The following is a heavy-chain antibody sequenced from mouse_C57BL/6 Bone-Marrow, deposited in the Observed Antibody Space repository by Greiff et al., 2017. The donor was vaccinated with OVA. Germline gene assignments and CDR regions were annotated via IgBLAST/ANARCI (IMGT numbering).Heavy chain of an antibody. D-gene: IGHD2-5*01. J-gene: IGHJ3*01. CDR2: ISTYYGDA. Sequence: QVQLQQSGPELVRPGVSVKISCKGSGYTFTDYAMHWVKQSNAKSLEWIGVISTYYGDASYNQKFQDKATMTVDKSSSTAYMELARLTSEDSAVYYCALYYSNYAAYWGQGTLVTVSA. CDR3: ALYYSNYAAY. CDR1: GYTFTDYA. V-gene: IGHV1-67*01.